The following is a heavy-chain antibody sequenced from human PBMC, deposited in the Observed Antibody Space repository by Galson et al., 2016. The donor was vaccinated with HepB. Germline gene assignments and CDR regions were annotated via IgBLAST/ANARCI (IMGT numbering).Heavy chain of an antibody. V-gene: IGHV4-4*02. Sequence: SGTLSLTCAVSGASISRNAWWSWVRQPPGKWLEWIGEVFHSGLTYYNPSLKSRVTMSVHESKNLFSLKLMSVTAADTAVYYCASYFVQSWVGSDAFDTWGQGTLVTVSS. D-gene: IGHD3-10*01. CDR2: VFHSGLT. CDR3: ASYFVQSWVGSDAFDT. J-gene: IGHJ3*02. CDR1: GASISRNAW.